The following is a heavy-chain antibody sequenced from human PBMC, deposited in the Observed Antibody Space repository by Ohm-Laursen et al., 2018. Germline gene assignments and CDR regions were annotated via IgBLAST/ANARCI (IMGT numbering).Heavy chain of an antibody. V-gene: IGHV4-59*01. Sequence: SETLSLTCTVSGASISTYYWNWIRQPPGKGLEWIGYIYYNGNTIYNPSLNSRVTMSVDTSKNQFSLKLYSATVADTAVYYCARAGIWTAYWDYWGQGALVTVSS. CDR2: IYYNGNT. CDR1: GASISTYY. D-gene: IGHD3/OR15-3a*01. CDR3: ARAGIWTAYWDY. J-gene: IGHJ4*02.